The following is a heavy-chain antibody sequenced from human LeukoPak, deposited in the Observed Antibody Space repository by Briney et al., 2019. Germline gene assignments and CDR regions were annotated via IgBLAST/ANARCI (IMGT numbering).Heavy chain of an antibody. CDR2: ISTGSTYI. CDR1: GFSFSNYE. V-gene: IGHV3-21*01. Sequence: PGGSLKLSCVASGFSFSNYEMNWVRQAPGRGLEWVSSISTGSTYIYYADSMKGRFTISRDNAKNSLYLQIHSLRAEDTAVYYCARDRMNFDILKSSGWFDPWGQGTLVIVSS. D-gene: IGHD3-9*01. J-gene: IGHJ5*02. CDR3: ARDRMNFDILKSSGWFDP.